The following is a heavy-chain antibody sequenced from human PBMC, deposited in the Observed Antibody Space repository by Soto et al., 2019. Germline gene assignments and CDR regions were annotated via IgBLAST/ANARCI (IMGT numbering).Heavy chain of an antibody. J-gene: IGHJ6*02. D-gene: IGHD3-22*01. CDR1: GYTFTSYA. V-gene: IGHV1-3*01. CDR2: INAGNGNT. CDR3: ARVSKTYYYDSSGYSGYYYGMEV. Sequence: ASVKVSCKASGYTFTSYAMHWVRQAPGQRLEWMGWINAGNGNTKYSQKFQGRVTITRDTSASTAYMELSSLRSEDTAVYYCARVSKTYYYDSSGYSGYYYGMEVWGQGTTVTVSS.